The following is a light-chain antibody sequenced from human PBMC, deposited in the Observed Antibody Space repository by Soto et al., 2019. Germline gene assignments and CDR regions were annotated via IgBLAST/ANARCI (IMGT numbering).Light chain of an antibody. Sequence: EIVLTQSPGTLSLSPGERATLSCRASQSVSSSYLAWYQQKPGQAPRHLIYGASSRATGIPDRFSGSGSGTDFYLTISRLEPEDFAVYYCQQYGSSPLYTFGQRTKLEIK. CDR1: QSVSSSY. V-gene: IGKV3-20*01. CDR3: QQYGSSPLYT. J-gene: IGKJ2*01. CDR2: GAS.